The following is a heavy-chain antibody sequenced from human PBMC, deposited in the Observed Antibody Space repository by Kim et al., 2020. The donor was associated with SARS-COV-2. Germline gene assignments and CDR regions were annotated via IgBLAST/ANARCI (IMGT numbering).Heavy chain of an antibody. V-gene: IGHV3-21*01. CDR2: ISSSSSYI. CDR3: ARLMSATIFGVVIPSHYYYGMDV. J-gene: IGHJ6*02. D-gene: IGHD3-3*01. Sequence: GGSLRLSCAASGFTFSSYSMNWVRQAPGKGLEWVSSISSSSSYIYYADSVKGRFTISRDNAKNSLYLQMNSLRAEDTAVYYCARLMSATIFGVVIPSHYYYGMDVWGQETTVTVCS. CDR1: GFTFSSYS.